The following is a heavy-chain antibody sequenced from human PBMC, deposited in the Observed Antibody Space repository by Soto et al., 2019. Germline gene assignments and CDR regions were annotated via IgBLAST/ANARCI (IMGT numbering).Heavy chain of an antibody. Sequence: QLQLQESGPGLVKPSETLSLTCTVSGGSISSSSYYWGWIRQPPGKGLEWIGSIYYSGSTYYNPSRKSRVTKSVDKSKNQFSLKLSSVTAADTAVYYCARQVKRYSSSHPGYWGQGTRVTVSS. CDR3: ARQVKRYSSSHPGY. CDR1: GGSISSSSYY. CDR2: IYYSGST. V-gene: IGHV4-39*01. D-gene: IGHD6-6*01. J-gene: IGHJ4*02.